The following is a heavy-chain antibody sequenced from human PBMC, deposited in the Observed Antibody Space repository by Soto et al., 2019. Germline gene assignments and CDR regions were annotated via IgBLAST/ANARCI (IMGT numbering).Heavy chain of an antibody. Sequence: SETLSLTCAVYGGSFSGYYWSWIRQPPGKGLEWIGEINHSGSTNYNPSLKSRVTISLDTPKNQFSLKLSSVTAADTAVFYCARAVVVTPLGMDVWGQGTTVTVSS. CDR2: INHSGST. CDR3: ARAVVVTPLGMDV. J-gene: IGHJ6*02. CDR1: GGSFSGYY. V-gene: IGHV4-34*01. D-gene: IGHD2-21*02.